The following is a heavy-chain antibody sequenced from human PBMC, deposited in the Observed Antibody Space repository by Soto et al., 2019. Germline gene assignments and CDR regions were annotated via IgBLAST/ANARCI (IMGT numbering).Heavy chain of an antibody. CDR1: GGTFSSYA. CDR2: IIPIFGTA. J-gene: IGHJ6*02. V-gene: IGHV1-69*13. Sequence: ASVKVSCKASGGTFSSYAISWVRQAPGQGLEWMGGIIPIFGTANYAQKFQGRVTITADESTSTAYMELSSLRSEDTAVYYCARGPWRGYDSSGSYYGGSYYYGMDVWGQGTTVTVSS. CDR3: ARGPWRGYDSSGSYYGGSYYYGMDV. D-gene: IGHD3-22*01.